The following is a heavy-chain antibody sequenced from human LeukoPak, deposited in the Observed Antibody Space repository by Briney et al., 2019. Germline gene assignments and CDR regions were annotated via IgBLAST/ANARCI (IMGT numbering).Heavy chain of an antibody. Sequence: PGGSLRLSCAASGFTISSYEMNWVRQAPGKGLEWDSYIGSSGSTVYYADSVKGRFTISRDNAKNSLYLQMNSLRDEDTAVYYCARDTLLYGNSPDAFDIWGQGTMVTVSS. CDR3: ARDTLLYGNSPDAFDI. J-gene: IGHJ3*02. D-gene: IGHD4-23*01. V-gene: IGHV3-48*03. CDR1: GFTISSYE. CDR2: IGSSGSTV.